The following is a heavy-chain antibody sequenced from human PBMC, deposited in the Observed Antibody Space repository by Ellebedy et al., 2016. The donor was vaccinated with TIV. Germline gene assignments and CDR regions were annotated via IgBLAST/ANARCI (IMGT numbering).Heavy chain of an antibody. J-gene: IGHJ5*02. D-gene: IGHD6-13*01. V-gene: IGHV3-66*01. CDR3: ARDPTSIASGTWS. CDR1: GITVSNNY. Sequence: PGGSLRLSCRASGITVSNNYMRWVRQAPGKGLEWVSLIYSGGNTYYADSVKGRFTISRDSSKNTLYLQMNSLRADDTAVYYCARDPTSIASGTWSWGQGTLVTVSS. CDR2: IYSGGNT.